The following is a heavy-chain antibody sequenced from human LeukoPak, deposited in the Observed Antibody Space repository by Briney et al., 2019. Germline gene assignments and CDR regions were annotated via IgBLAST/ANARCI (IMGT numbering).Heavy chain of an antibody. CDR1: GYTFTSYH. J-gene: IGHJ5*02. V-gene: IGHV1-8*01. Sequence: GASVKVSCKASGYTFTSYHINWVRQATGQGLEWMGWMNPNSGNTGYAQKFQGRVTMTRNTSISTAYMELSSLRSEDTAVYYCAREGHHIAAAGTYSENWFDPWGQGTLVTVSS. CDR2: MNPNSGNT. CDR3: AREGHHIAAAGTYSENWFDP. D-gene: IGHD6-13*01.